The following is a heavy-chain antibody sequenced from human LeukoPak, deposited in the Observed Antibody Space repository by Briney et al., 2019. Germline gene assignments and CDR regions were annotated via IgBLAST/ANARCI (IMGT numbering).Heavy chain of an antibody. Sequence: GGSLRLSCAASGFTFSSYWMSWIRQAPGKGLEWVSYISTSSSYTSYADSVKGRFTISRDNAKNSLYLQMNSLRGEDTAVYYCAKALGYCSGGACHPDYWGQGTLVTVSS. CDR1: GFTFSSYW. D-gene: IGHD2-15*01. V-gene: IGHV3-11*05. CDR2: ISTSSSYT. CDR3: AKALGYCSGGACHPDY. J-gene: IGHJ4*02.